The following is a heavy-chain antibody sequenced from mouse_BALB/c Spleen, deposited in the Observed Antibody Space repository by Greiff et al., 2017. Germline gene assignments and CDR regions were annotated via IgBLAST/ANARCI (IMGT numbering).Heavy chain of an antibody. J-gene: IGHJ2*01. D-gene: IGHD1-1*01. Sequence: QVHVKQPGAELVKPGASVKLSCKASGYTFTSYWMHWVKQRPGQGLEWIGEIDPSDSYTNYNQKFKGKATLTVDKSSSTAYMQLSSLTSEDSAVYYCARSTVVAPFDYWGQGTTLTVSS. CDR2: IDPSDSYT. CDR1: GYTFTSYW. CDR3: ARSTVVAPFDY. V-gene: IGHV1-69*02.